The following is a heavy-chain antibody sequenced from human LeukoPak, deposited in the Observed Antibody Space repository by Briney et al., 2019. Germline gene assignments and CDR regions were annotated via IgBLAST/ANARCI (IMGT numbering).Heavy chain of an antibody. CDR1: GFTFSSYS. J-gene: IGHJ3*02. D-gene: IGHD3-22*01. CDR2: ISSSSSYI. V-gene: IGHV3-21*01. Sequence: GGSLRLSCAASGFTFSSYSMNWVRQAPGKGLEWVSSISSSSSYIYYADSVKGRFTISRDNAKNSLYLQMNSLRAEDTAVYYCASDVTLIVTFIGDAFDIWGQGTMVTVSS. CDR3: ASDVTLIVTFIGDAFDI.